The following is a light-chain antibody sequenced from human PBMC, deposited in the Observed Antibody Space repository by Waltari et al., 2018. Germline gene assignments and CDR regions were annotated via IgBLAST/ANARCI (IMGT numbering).Light chain of an antibody. J-gene: IGKJ4*01. CDR2: WAS. Sequence: DIVMTQPPDSLAVSLGERATTNCKSRQSVLYSSNNKNYLTWYQQKPGQPPKLLIYWASTRESGVPDRFSGSGSGTDFTLTISSLQAEDVAVYYCQQYYSTLLTFGGGTKVEIK. CDR1: QSVLYSSNNKNY. V-gene: IGKV4-1*01. CDR3: QQYYSTLLT.